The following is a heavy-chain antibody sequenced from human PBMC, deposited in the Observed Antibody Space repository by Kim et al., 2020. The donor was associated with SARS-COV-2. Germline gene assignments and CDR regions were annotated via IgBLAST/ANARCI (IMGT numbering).Heavy chain of an antibody. V-gene: IGHV3-11*05. CDR3: ARDRGLGGSVTFGI. Sequence: GGSLRLSCAASGFTFSDYYMSWIRQAPGKGLEWVSYISSSSSYTNYADSVKGRFTISRDNAKNSLYLQMNSLRAEDTAVYYCARDRGLGGSVTFGIWGQGTMVTVSS. CDR2: ISSSSSYT. CDR1: GFTFSDYY. D-gene: IGHD3-10*01. J-gene: IGHJ3*02.